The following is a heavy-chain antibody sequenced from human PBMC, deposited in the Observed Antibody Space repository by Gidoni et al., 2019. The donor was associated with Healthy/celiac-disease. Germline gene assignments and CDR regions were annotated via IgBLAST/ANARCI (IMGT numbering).Heavy chain of an antibody. J-gene: IGHJ6*02. Sequence: QVQLVQSGAEVKKPGASVKVSCKASGYTFTSYDINWVRQATGQGLEWMGWMNPNSGNTGYAQKFQGRVTMTRNTSISTAYMELSSLRSEDTAVYYCARRVGFDLYYYYGMDVWGQGTTVTVSS. D-gene: IGHD3-10*01. CDR3: ARRVGFDLYYYYGMDV. V-gene: IGHV1-8*01. CDR1: GYTFTSYD. CDR2: MNPNSGNT.